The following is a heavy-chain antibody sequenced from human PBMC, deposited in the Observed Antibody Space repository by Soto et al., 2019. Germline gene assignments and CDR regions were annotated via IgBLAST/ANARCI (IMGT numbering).Heavy chain of an antibody. J-gene: IGHJ5*02. CDR1: GGSISSGGYS. CDR2: IYYSGST. D-gene: IGHD1-1*01. V-gene: IGHV4-61*08. Sequence: PSETLSLTWTVSGGSISSGGYSWSWIRQPPGKGLEWIGYIYYSGSTNYNPSLKSRVTISVDTSKNQFSLKLSSVTAADTAVYYCARHQGRWNDFFESVIPWFDPWGQGTLVTVSS. CDR3: ARHQGRWNDFFESVIPWFDP.